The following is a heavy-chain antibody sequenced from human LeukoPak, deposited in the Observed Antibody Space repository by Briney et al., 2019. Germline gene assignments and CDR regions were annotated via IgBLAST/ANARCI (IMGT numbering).Heavy chain of an antibody. D-gene: IGHD3-3*01. V-gene: IGHV4-31*03. Sequence: SETLSLTCTVSGGSISSGGYYWSWIRQHPGKGLEWIGYIYYSGSTYYNPSLKSRVTISVDTSKNQFSLKLSSVTAADTAVYYCAKCLSSSRTGVGSWGQGTLVTVSS. J-gene: IGHJ5*02. CDR3: AKCLSSSRTGVGS. CDR1: GGSISSGGYY. CDR2: IYYSGST.